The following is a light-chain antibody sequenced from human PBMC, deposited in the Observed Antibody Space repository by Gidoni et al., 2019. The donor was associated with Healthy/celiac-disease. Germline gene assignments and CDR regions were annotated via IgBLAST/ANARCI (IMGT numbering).Light chain of an antibody. Sequence: QSALTQPPSASGSPGQSVTISCTGTSSDVGGYNYVSWYQQHPGKAPKLMIYEVSQRPSGVPDRFSGSKSGNTASLTVSGLQAEDEADYYCSSYAGSNNLVFGGGTTLXV. CDR2: EVS. V-gene: IGLV2-8*01. CDR1: SSDVGGYNY. CDR3: SSYAGSNNLV. J-gene: IGLJ2*01.